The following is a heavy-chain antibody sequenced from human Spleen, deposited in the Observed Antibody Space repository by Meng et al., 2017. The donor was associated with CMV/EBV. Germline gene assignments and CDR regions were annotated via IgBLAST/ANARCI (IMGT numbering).Heavy chain of an antibody. Sequence: QVQLQESGPGLVKPSGTLSLTCPVSGGSISSYYWSWIRQPAGKGLEWIGRIYTSGSTNYNPSLKSRVTMSVDTSKNQFSLKLSSVTAADTAVYYCARDLGYCTNGVCYDYWGQGTLVTVSS. CDR3: ARDLGYCTNGVCYDY. V-gene: IGHV4-4*07. CDR1: GGSISSYY. CDR2: IYTSGST. J-gene: IGHJ4*02. D-gene: IGHD2-8*01.